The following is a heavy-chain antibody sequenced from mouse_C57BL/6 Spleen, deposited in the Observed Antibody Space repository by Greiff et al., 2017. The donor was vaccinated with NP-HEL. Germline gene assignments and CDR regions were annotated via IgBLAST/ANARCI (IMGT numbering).Heavy chain of an antibody. CDR3: ARTDGYYGYFDV. J-gene: IGHJ1*03. V-gene: IGHV2-2*01. D-gene: IGHD2-3*01. CDR1: GFSLTSYG. CDR2: IWSGGST. Sequence: VMLVESGPGLVQPSQSLSITCTVSGFSLTSYGVHWVRQSPGKGLEWLGVIWSGGSTDYNAAFISRLSISKDNSKSQVFFKMNSLQADDTAIYYCARTDGYYGYFDVGGTGTTVTVSS.